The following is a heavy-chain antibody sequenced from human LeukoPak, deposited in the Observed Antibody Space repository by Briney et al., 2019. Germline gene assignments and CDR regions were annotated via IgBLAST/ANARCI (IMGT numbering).Heavy chain of an antibody. V-gene: IGHV3-30*02. J-gene: IGHJ4*02. D-gene: IGHD6-13*01. CDR2: IRYDGSNK. CDR3: AKVEYSSSWYGVGSLDY. Sequence: GGSLRLPCAASGFTFSSYGMHWVRQAPGKGLEWVAFIRYDGSNKYYADSVKGRFTISRDNSKNTLYLQVNSLRAEDTAVYYCAKVEYSSSWYGVGSLDYWGQGTLVTVSS. CDR1: GFTFSSYG.